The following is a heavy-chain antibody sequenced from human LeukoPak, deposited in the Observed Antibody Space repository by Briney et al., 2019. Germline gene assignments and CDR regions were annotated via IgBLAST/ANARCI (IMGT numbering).Heavy chain of an antibody. D-gene: IGHD3-10*01. V-gene: IGHV3-30*18. Sequence: GGSLRLSCAASGFTFSSYGMHWVRQAPGKGLEWVAVISYDGSNKYDADSVKGRFTISRDNSKNTLYLQMNELRVEDTAVYYCAKSSLRGHSLWYFDLWGRGTPVTVSS. CDR3: AKSSLRGHSLWYFDL. CDR2: ISYDGSNK. CDR1: GFTFSSYG. J-gene: IGHJ2*01.